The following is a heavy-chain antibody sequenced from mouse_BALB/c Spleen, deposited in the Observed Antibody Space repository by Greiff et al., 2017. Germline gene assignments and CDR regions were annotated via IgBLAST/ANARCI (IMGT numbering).Heavy chain of an antibody. V-gene: IGHV2-3*01. D-gene: IGHD2-2*01. CDR2: IWGDGST. CDR1: GFSLTSYG. CDR3: AKGPKVIYYGYDDWFAY. J-gene: IGHJ3*01. Sequence: QVQLQQSGPGLVAPSQSLSITCTVSGFSLTSYGVSWVRQPPGKGLEWLGVIWGDGSTNYHSALISRLSISKDNSKSQVFLKLNSLQTDDTATYYCAKGPKVIYYGYDDWFAYWGQGTLVTVSA.